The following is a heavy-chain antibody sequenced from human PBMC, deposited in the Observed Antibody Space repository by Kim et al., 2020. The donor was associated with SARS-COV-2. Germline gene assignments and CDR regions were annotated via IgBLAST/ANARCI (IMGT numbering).Heavy chain of an antibody. CDR3: VKDPFYGSGSYQFDY. CDR2: ISSNGGST. Sequence: GGSLRLSCSASGFTFSSYAMHWVRQAPGKGLEYVSAISSNGGSTYYADSVKGRFTISRDNSKNTLYLQMSSLRAEDTAVYYCVKDPFYGSGSYQFDYWGQGTLVTVSS. CDR1: GFTFSSYA. V-gene: IGHV3-64D*09. D-gene: IGHD3-10*01. J-gene: IGHJ4*02.